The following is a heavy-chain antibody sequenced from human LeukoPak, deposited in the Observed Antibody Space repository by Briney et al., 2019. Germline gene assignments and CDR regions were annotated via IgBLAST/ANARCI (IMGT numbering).Heavy chain of an antibody. Sequence: SETLSLTCTVAGGSISSYYWSWIRQPPGKGLEWSGYIYYSGSTNYNPSLQSQVTISVDTSKNQFSLKLSSVTAADTAVYYCARDATYYYVSSGYVWFEPWGQGTLVTVSS. CDR3: ARDATYYYVSSGYVWFEP. D-gene: IGHD3-22*01. V-gene: IGHV4-59*01. CDR2: IYYSGST. CDR1: GGSISSYY. J-gene: IGHJ5*02.